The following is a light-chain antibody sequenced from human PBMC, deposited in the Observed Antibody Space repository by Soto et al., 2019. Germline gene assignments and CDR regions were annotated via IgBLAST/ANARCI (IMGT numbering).Light chain of an antibody. CDR2: GNS. CDR1: SSNIGAGYD. Sequence: QPVVTQPPSVSGAPVQRVTISCTGSSSNIGAGYDVHWYQQLPGTAPKLLIYGNSNRPSGVPDRFSGSKSGTSASLAITGLQAEDEADYYCQSYDSSLKVFGTGTKVTVL. J-gene: IGLJ1*01. CDR3: QSYDSSLKV. V-gene: IGLV1-40*01.